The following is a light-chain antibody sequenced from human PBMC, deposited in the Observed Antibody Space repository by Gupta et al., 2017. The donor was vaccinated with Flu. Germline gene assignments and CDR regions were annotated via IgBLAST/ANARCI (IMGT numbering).Light chain of an antibody. CDR3: NSRDNSANQVV. CDR2: GKN. V-gene: IGLV3-19*01. J-gene: IGLJ2*01. CDR1: SLRSYY. Sequence: GQKVRITCQGDSLRSYYASWYQQKPGQAPILVFYGKNHRPSGIPDRFSGSSSGNTASLTIAGAQAEDEADYYCNSRDNSANQVVFGGGTKLTVL.